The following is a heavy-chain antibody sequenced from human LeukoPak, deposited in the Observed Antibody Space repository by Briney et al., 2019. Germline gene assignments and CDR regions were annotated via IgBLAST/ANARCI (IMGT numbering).Heavy chain of an antibody. CDR3: ARDLEDTAMVELYFDY. J-gene: IGHJ4*02. CDR1: GGSISSSSYY. CDR2: MYYSGST. Sequence: PSETLSLTCTVSGGSISSSSYYWGWIRQPPGKGLEWIGSMYYSGSTYHNPSLKSRVTISVDTSKNQFSLKLSSVTAADTAVYYCARDLEDTAMVELYFDYWGQGTLVTVSS. V-gene: IGHV4-39*07. D-gene: IGHD5-18*01.